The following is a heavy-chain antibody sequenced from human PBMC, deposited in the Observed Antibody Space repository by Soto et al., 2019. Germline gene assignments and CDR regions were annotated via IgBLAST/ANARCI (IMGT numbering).Heavy chain of an antibody. CDR1: GGTFSSYA. CDR3: AKAGKQVWLFDY. V-gene: IGHV1-69*01. J-gene: IGHJ4*02. D-gene: IGHD5-18*01. Sequence: QVQLVQSGAEVKKPGSSVKVSCKASGGTFSSYAISWVRQAPGQGLEWMGGIIPIFGTANYAQKFQGRVTITADECTSTAYIELSSLRSEDMAVYYCAKAGKQVWLFDYWGQGTLVTVSS. CDR2: IIPIFGTA.